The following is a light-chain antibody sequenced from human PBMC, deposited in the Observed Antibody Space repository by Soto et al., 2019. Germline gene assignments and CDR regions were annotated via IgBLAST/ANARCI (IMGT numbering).Light chain of an antibody. CDR2: GAS. Sequence: IVLTQAPGPLSLPPGKGTTLSWRASQSISRYLAWYQQKAGQAPRLLIYGASRRATGIPDRFSGSGSGTDFTLTISRLEPEDFAVYYCQQYVSSPCTFGQGTKVDIK. V-gene: IGKV3-20*01. CDR1: QSISRY. J-gene: IGKJ1*01. CDR3: QQYVSSPCT.